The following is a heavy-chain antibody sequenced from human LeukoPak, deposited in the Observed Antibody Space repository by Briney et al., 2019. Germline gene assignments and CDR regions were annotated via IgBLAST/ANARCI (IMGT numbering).Heavy chain of an antibody. Sequence: SETLSLTCTVSGGSVSSYYWSWIRQPPGKGLEWIGYIYNSENTKYNSSLESRVTMSEDTSRNQVFLKLSSVTAADTAVYYCARFHSGPSGWYVLRYFDLWGRGTLVTVSS. CDR1: GGSVSSYY. D-gene: IGHD6-19*01. CDR3: ARFHSGPSGWYVLRYFDL. J-gene: IGHJ2*01. V-gene: IGHV4-4*09. CDR2: IYNSENT.